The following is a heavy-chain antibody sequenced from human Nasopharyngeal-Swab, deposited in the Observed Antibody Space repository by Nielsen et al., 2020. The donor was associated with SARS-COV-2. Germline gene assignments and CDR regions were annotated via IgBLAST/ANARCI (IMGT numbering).Heavy chain of an antibody. CDR2: ISGSGGNI. Sequence: GESLKISCAASGFTFSTYAMNWVRQAPGKGLEWVSGISGSGGNIYSADSVKGRFTISRDNSKNTLYLQMNSLRAEDTAVYYCARYDDYYDSSGYAYWGQGTLVTVSS. D-gene: IGHD3-22*01. CDR1: GFTFSTYA. J-gene: IGHJ4*02. CDR3: ARYDDYYDSSGYAY. V-gene: IGHV3-23*01.